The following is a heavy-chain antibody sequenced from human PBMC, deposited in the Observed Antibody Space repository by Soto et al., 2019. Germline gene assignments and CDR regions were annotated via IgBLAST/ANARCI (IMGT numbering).Heavy chain of an antibody. Sequence: QVQLQESGPGLVKPSETLSLTCTVSGGSISSYYWSWIRQPPGKGLEWIGYIYYSGSPNYNPSLKSRVTISVDTSKNQFSLKLSSVPAADTAVYYCARRYSSSFDYWGQGTLVTVSS. CDR1: GGSISSYY. CDR2: IYYSGSP. J-gene: IGHJ4*02. D-gene: IGHD6-13*01. V-gene: IGHV4-59*08. CDR3: ARRYSSSFDY.